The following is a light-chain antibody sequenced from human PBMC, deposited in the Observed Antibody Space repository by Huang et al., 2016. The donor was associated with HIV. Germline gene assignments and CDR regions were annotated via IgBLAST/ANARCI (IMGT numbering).Light chain of an antibody. J-gene: IGKJ2*01. CDR3: QHYGTSPQT. V-gene: IGKV3-20*01. Sequence: EIVLTQSPGTLSLSPGEGATLSCRASQSINNNYLAWFQQKPGQPPRLLIYVASSRATGVPDRVTGSGSGTDFKLTISRLETEDFAMYFCQHYGTSPQTFGQGTKLEIK. CDR2: VAS. CDR1: QSINNNY.